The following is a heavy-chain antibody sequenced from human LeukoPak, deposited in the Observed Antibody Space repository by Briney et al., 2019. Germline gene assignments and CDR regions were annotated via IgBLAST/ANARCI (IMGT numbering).Heavy chain of an antibody. Sequence: SETLSLTCTVSGGSISSYYWSWIRQPAGKGLEWMGRIFTSGSTNYNPSLKSRVAMSVDTSKNRLSLKLSSVTAADTAVYYCARGLYDSSGYYYVDYWGQGTLVTVSS. CDR2: IFTSGST. V-gene: IGHV4-4*07. CDR1: GGSISSYY. CDR3: ARGLYDSSGYYYVDY. J-gene: IGHJ4*02. D-gene: IGHD3-22*01.